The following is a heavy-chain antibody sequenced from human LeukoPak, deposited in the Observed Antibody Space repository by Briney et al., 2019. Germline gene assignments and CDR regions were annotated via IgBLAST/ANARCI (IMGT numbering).Heavy chain of an antibody. D-gene: IGHD3-10*01. CDR2: ISYDGSNK. CDR3: ARSDYYGSGSWLVPPPP. CDR1: GFTFGTYA. V-gene: IGHV3-30*04. J-gene: IGHJ5*02. Sequence: GGSLRLSCTASGFTFGTYAMHWVRQAPGKGLEWVSVISYDGSNKYYADSVKGRFTISRDNSKNMLSLQMNNLRAEDTAMYYCARSDYYGSGSWLVPPPPWGQGALVTVSS.